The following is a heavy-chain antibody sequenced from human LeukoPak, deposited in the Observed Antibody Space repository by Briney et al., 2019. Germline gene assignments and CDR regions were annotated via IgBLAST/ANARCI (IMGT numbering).Heavy chain of an antibody. D-gene: IGHD6-19*01. V-gene: IGHV3-7*01. CDR3: ARGGAGYYFDS. CDR1: GFTFRTKW. J-gene: IGHJ4*02. Sequence: GGSLTLSCAASGFTFRTKWMSWVPQPPGKGLEWVANLNEDGSEKYYVDSLKGRFTITRDNAENSLYLHMNSLRAEDTAVYYCARGGAGYYFDSWGQGTLLTVSS. CDR2: LNEDGSEK.